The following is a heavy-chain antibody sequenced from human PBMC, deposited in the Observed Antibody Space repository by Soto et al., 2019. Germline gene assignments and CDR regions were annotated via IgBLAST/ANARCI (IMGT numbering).Heavy chain of an antibody. CDR2: ISAYNGNT. J-gene: IGHJ4*02. Sequence: ASVKVSCKASGYTFTSYGISWVRQAPGQGLEWMGWISAYNGNTNYAQKLQGRGTMTTDTSTSTAYMELRSLKSDDTVVYYCARDHVWNYFDYWGQGAMVPVSS. D-gene: IGHD1-1*01. V-gene: IGHV1-18*01. CDR3: ARDHVWNYFDY. CDR1: GYTFTSYG.